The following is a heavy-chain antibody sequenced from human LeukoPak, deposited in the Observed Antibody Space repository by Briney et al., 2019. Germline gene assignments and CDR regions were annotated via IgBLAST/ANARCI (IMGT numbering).Heavy chain of an antibody. D-gene: IGHD2-21*02. Sequence: ASVKVSCKTSGYTFTSYGITWVRQAPGQGLEWMGWISPYNGNTIYAQRLQGRVTMTTDTSTSTDFMELRSLRSDDTAVYYCARTVTATSLLFDYWGQGTLVTVSS. J-gene: IGHJ4*02. CDR3: ARTVTATSLLFDY. CDR1: GYTFTSYG. V-gene: IGHV1-18*01. CDR2: ISPYNGNT.